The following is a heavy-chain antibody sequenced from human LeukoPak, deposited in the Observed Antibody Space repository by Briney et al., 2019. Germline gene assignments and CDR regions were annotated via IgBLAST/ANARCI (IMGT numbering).Heavy chain of an antibody. Sequence: SETLSLTCAVYGGSFSGYYWSWIRQPPGKGLEWIGEINHSGSTNYNPSLKSRVTISVDTSKNQFSLKLSSVTAADTAVYYCARVALELFDYWGQGTLVTVSS. CDR1: GGSFSGYY. V-gene: IGHV4-34*01. CDR3: ARVALELFDY. CDR2: INHSGST. D-gene: IGHD1-7*01. J-gene: IGHJ4*02.